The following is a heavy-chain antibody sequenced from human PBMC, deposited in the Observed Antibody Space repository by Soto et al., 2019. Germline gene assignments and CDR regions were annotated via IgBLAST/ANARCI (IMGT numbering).Heavy chain of an antibody. J-gene: IGHJ4*02. CDR2: ISGRGSNT. CDR1: GFTFSNYG. D-gene: IGHD2-2*01. Sequence: PGGSLRLSCAASGFTFSNYGMSWVRLAPGKGLEWVSGISGRGSNTYYADSVKGRFTITRDNSKETVFLQMNSLRAEDTARYYCAEDMDLFIEVVPAATGSFDFWGRGTLVTVSS. CDR3: AEDMDLFIEVVPAATGSFDF. V-gene: IGHV3-23*01.